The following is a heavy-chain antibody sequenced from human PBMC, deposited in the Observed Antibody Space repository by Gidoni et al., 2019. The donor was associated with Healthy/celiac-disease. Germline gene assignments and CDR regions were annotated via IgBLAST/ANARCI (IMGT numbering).Heavy chain of an antibody. D-gene: IGHD4-4*01. J-gene: IGHJ2*01. CDR3: ASVTSTDWYFDL. CDR2: IYSGGST. V-gene: IGHV3-53*02. Sequence: EVQLVETGGGFIPPGGSLGLSCAASGFTVSSNYMSWVRQAPGKGLEWVSVIYSGGSTYYADSVKGRFTISRDNSKNTLYLQMNSLRAEDTAVYYCASVTSTDWYFDLWGRGTLVTVSS. CDR1: GFTVSSNY.